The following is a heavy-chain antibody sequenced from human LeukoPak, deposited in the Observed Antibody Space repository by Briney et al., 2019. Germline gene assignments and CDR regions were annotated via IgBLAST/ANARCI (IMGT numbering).Heavy chain of an antibody. V-gene: IGHV3-7*01. CDR1: GXIFSNYL. D-gene: IGHD4-23*01. Sequence: SXXASGXIFSNYLLNWVRQAPGKXXXGVANINQDGSEANYLDSVKGRFTISRDNAKNSLYLQMNSLRAEDTAVYYCARDLTVVREFDYWGQGTLATVSS. CDR3: ARDLTVVREFDY. J-gene: IGHJ4*02. CDR2: INQDGSEA.